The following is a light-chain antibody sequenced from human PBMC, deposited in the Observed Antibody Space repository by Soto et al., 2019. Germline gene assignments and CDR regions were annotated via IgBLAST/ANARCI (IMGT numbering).Light chain of an antibody. Sequence: IQMTQSPSSLSASVGDRVTITCRASQGIRNDLGWYQQKPGKAPKLLIYGALNLQSGVPSRFSGSASRTEFTLTISSLQPDDFATYYCQQYNSYSRTFGQGTKVDIK. J-gene: IGKJ1*01. CDR1: QGIRND. CDR3: QQYNSYSRT. CDR2: GAL. V-gene: IGKV1-17*01.